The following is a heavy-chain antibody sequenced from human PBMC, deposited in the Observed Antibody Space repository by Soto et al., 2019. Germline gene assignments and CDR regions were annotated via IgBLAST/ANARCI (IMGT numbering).Heavy chain of an antibody. V-gene: IGHV4-4*02. CDR3: ARFAGVAVAGAGIYYYGMDV. CDR1: GGSLSSSNW. Sequence: PSETLSLXCAVSGGSLSSSNWWSWVRQPPGKGLEWIGEIYHSGSTNYNPSLKSRVTISLDKSKNQFSLKLSSVTAADTAVYFCARFAGVAVAGAGIYYYGMDVWGQGTTVTVSS. CDR2: IYHSGST. J-gene: IGHJ6*02. D-gene: IGHD6-19*01.